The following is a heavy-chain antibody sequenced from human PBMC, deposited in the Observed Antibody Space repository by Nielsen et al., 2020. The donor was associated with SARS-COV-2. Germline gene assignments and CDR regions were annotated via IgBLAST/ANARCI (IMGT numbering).Heavy chain of an antibody. CDR1: GGSVSSNVW. J-gene: IGHJ4*02. V-gene: IGHV4-4*02. Sequence: SETLSLTCAVSGGSVSSNVWWTWVRQSPGKGLEWIGEVSHSGSTNYNPSLKSRVTLSMDKSKRQFSLRLTSVSAADTAVYYCARVSNSGWIFDYWGQGIRITASS. D-gene: IGHD6-19*01. CDR2: VSHSGST. CDR3: ARVSNSGWIFDY.